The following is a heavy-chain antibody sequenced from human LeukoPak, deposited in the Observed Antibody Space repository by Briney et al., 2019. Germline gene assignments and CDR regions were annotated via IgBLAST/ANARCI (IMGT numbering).Heavy chain of an antibody. CDR2: ISGSGTST. CDR3: EGTYYYDSSDDY. D-gene: IGHD3-22*01. CDR1: GFTFRSYA. J-gene: IGHJ4*02. V-gene: IGHV3-23*01. Sequence: QSGGSLTLSCAASGFTFRSYAMSWVRKPPGKGLEWVLAISGSGTSTYYADSVKGRFTISRDNSKNTLYLQMNSLRAEDTAVYYCEGTYYYDSSDDYWGQGTLVTVSS.